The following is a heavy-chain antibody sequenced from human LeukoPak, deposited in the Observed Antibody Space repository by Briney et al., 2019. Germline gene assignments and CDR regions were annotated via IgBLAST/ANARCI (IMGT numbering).Heavy chain of an antibody. CDR3: GRCSSGSYRDY. CDR1: GGSFSGYY. V-gene: IGHV4-34*01. CDR2: INHSGST. D-gene: IGHD6-19*01. J-gene: IGHJ4*02. Sequence: SETLSLTCAVYGGSFSGYYWSWIRQPPGKGLEWIGEINHSGSTNYNPSLKSRVTISVDTSKNQFSLKLSSVTAADTAVYYCGRCSSGSYRDYWGQGSLVTVSS.